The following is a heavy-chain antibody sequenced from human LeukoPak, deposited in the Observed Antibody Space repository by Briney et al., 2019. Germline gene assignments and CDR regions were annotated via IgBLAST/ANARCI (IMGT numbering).Heavy chain of an antibody. V-gene: IGHV3-7*01. CDR3: ARVDTAMPCFDY. CDR1: GFTFSSYW. CDR2: IKQDGSEK. J-gene: IGHJ4*02. D-gene: IGHD5-18*01. Sequence: GGSLRLSCAASGFTFSSYWMSWARQAPGKGLEWGANIKQDGSEKYYVDSVKGRFTISRDNAKNSLYLQMSSLRAEDTAVYYCARVDTAMPCFDYWGQGTLVTVSS.